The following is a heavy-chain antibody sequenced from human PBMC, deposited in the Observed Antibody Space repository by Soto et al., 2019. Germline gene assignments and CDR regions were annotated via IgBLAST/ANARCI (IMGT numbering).Heavy chain of an antibody. CDR1: GGTFSSYA. CDR2: IIPIFGTA. Sequence: QVQLVQSGAEVKKPGSSVKVSCKASGGTFSSYAISWVRQAPGQGLEWMGGIIPIFGTANYAQKFQGRVKITADESTSTAYMELSSLRSEDTAVYYCARAETPGYYYDSSGNFDYWGQGTLVTVSS. V-gene: IGHV1-69*01. D-gene: IGHD3-22*01. CDR3: ARAETPGYYYDSSGNFDY. J-gene: IGHJ4*02.